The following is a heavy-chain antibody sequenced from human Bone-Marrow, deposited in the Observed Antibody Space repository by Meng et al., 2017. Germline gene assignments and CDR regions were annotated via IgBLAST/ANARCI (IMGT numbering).Heavy chain of an antibody. Sequence: QVQLQQWCAGLLKPSETLSLTCAVYGGSFSGYYWSWIRQPPGKGLEWIGEINHSGSTNYNPSLKSRVTMSVDTSKNQFSLKLSSVTAADTAVYYCARDCSSSSCSLDYWGQGTLVTVSS. V-gene: IGHV4-34*01. CDR1: GGSFSGYY. J-gene: IGHJ4*02. CDR3: ARDCSSSSCSLDY. CDR2: INHSGST. D-gene: IGHD2-2*01.